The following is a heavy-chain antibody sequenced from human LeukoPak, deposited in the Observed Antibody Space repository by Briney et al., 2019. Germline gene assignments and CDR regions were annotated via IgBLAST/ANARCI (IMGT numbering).Heavy chain of an antibody. V-gene: IGHV3-23*01. CDR2: IGATGVST. D-gene: IGHD1-26*01. J-gene: IGHJ4*02. Sequence: GGSLRLSYAASGFTFRNYAMTWVRQAPGKGLEWVSGIGATGVSTHYADSVRGRFTISRDNSKNSLYLQMNSLRVEDTAIYYCTIPGGGYWGQGTLVTVSS. CDR3: TIPGGGY. CDR1: GFTFRNYA.